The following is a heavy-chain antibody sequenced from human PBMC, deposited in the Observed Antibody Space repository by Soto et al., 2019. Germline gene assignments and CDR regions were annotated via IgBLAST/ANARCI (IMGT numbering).Heavy chain of an antibody. CDR2: ISYNGIDT. J-gene: IGHJ4*02. CDR3: LSGEGQNGHDTRIDY. V-gene: IGHV3-30*03. Sequence: QMQLVESGGGVVKPGRSLRLSCAASGFTFSNHGIHWFRQAPGKGLEWVGDISYNGIDTWYADTVKGRVTIYGDDFKSTAYLQLSSLRLEDTAVYYCLSGEGQNGHDTRIDYWGQGTPVTVSP. CDR1: GFTFSNHG. D-gene: IGHD5-12*01.